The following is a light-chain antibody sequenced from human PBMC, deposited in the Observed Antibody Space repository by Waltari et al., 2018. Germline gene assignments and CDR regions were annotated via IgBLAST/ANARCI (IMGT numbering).Light chain of an antibody. V-gene: IGKV3-15*01. CDR3: QQYNNWPPSWT. Sequence: EIAMTQSPATLSVSPGERATLSCRASQSVSSNLVWYQQKPGQAPRLLIYGASTRATGISARFSGSGSGTEFTLTISSLQSEDFAVYYCQQYNNWPPSWTFGQGTKVEIK. CDR1: QSVSSN. CDR2: GAS. J-gene: IGKJ1*01.